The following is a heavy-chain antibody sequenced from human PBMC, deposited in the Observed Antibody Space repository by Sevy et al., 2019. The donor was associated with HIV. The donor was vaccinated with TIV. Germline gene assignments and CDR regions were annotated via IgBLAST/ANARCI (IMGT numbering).Heavy chain of an antibody. Sequence: GGSLRLSCAASGFTFSSYAMSWVRQAPGKGLEWVSAISGSGGSTYYADSVKGRFTISRDNSKNTRYLQMNSLRAEDTAVYYCAKDPSYYDSSGYAGYWGQGTLVTVSS. V-gene: IGHV3-23*01. CDR2: ISGSGGST. CDR1: GFTFSSYA. D-gene: IGHD3-22*01. CDR3: AKDPSYYDSSGYAGY. J-gene: IGHJ4*02.